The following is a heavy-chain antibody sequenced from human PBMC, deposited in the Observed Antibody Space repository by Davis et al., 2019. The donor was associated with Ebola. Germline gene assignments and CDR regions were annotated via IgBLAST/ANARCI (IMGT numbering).Heavy chain of an antibody. D-gene: IGHD1-20*01. CDR3: VKDDVTAGRFNY. J-gene: IGHJ4*02. CDR2: ITSGGTT. V-gene: IGHV4-39*01. CDR1: GVSISSSSDY. Sequence: GSLRLSCTVSGVSISSSSDYWGWIRQPPGKGLEWIGSITSGGTTYYNPSLKSRLTISVDTSKNQFSLRLSSVTAADTAMYYCVKDDVTAGRFNYWGQGSLVTVSS.